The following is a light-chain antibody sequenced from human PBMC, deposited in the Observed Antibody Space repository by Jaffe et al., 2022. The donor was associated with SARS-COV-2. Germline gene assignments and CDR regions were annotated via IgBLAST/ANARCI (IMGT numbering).Light chain of an antibody. V-gene: IGLV1-44*01. CDR2: FDE. CDR1: TSNIGGTT. J-gene: IGLJ2*01. CDR3: ASWDDSLNGVV. Sequence: QSVLTQPPSASGTPGQRVTISCSGSTSNIGGTTVNWYQRLPGTAPKLLIYFDEMRPSGVPARFSGSKSGTSASLAIRGLRSEDEADYYCASWDDSLNGVVFGGGTKLTVL.